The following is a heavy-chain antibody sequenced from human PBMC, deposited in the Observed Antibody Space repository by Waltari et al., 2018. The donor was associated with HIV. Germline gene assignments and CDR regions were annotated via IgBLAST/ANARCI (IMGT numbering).Heavy chain of an antibody. CDR2: IYYTGTT. J-gene: IGHJ4*02. D-gene: IGHD1-26*01. CDR3: ARHPTMGAHFFDS. Sequence: LRLQESGPGLVRPSATLSLNCNVSGVPISSSRHFWGWVRQAPGRGMQWISTIYYTGTTYYNPSFKNRVSISIDVSKNLVSLNLRSVTAADTGLYFCARHPTMGAHFFDSWGQGTLVTVSS. CDR1: GVPISSSRHF. V-gene: IGHV4-39*02.